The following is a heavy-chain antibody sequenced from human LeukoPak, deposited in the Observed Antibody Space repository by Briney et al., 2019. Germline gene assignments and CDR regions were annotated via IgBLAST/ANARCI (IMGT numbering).Heavy chain of an antibody. CDR2: IYYSGST. Sequence: SQTLSLTCTVSGGSISSGGYYWSWIRQHPGKGREWIGYIYYSGSTYYNPSLKSRVTISVDTSKNQFSLKLSSVTAADTAVYYCARDGFSRITMVRGVVDYYGMDVWGQGTTVTVSS. V-gene: IGHV4-31*03. CDR1: GGSISSGGYY. D-gene: IGHD3-10*01. J-gene: IGHJ6*02. CDR3: ARDGFSRITMVRGVVDYYGMDV.